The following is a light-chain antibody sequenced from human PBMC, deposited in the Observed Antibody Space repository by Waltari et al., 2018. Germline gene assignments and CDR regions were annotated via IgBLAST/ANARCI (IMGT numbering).Light chain of an antibody. J-gene: IGKJ2*01. Sequence: DIQMTQSPSTLSASIGDKVTITCRASQTIGRRLAWYQQRPGKAPKLLIYDASSLESGVPSRFSGSGSGTEFTLTISSLQAADVAVYYCQQCYSTPYTFGQGTKLEIK. CDR3: QQCYSTPYT. CDR2: DAS. V-gene: IGKV1-5*01. CDR1: QTIGRR.